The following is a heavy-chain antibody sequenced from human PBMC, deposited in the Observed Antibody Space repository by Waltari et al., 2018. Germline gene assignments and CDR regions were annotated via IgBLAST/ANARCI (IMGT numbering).Heavy chain of an antibody. CDR2: ISGSGDIT. Sequence: SWVRQAPGKGLEWVSAISGSGDITYYADSVEGRFTISRDNSKNTLYLQMNSLRAEDTAVYYCAKDRAYYDSSGWAYYYYMDVWGKGTMVTVSS. CDR3: AKDRAYYDSSGWAYYYYMDV. V-gene: IGHV3-23*01. J-gene: IGHJ6*03. D-gene: IGHD3-22*01.